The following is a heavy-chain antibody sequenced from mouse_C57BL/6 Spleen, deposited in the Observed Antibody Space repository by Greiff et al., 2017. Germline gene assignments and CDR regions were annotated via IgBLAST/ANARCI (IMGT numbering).Heavy chain of an antibody. V-gene: IGHV1-62-2*01. CDR3: ARHEEDIYYDYDGTYFDV. CDR2: FYPGSGSI. D-gene: IGHD2-4*01. J-gene: IGHJ1*03. CDR1: GYTFTEYT. Sequence: VQLQQSGAELVKPGASVKLSCKASGYTFTEYTIHWVKQRSGQGLEWIGWFYPGSGSIKYNEKFKDKATLTADKSSSTVYMELSRLTSEDSAVYFCARHEEDIYYDYDGTYFDVWGTGTTVTVSS.